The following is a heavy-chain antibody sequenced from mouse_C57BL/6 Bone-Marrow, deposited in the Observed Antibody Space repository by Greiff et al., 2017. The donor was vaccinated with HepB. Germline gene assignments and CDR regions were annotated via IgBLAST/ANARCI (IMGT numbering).Heavy chain of an antibody. D-gene: IGHD1-1*01. CDR1: GYTFTDYN. V-gene: IGHV1-22*01. CDR2: INPNNGGT. CDR3: AKPYGSSSFAY. J-gene: IGHJ3*01. Sequence: EVQLQQSGPELVKPGASVKMSCKASGYTFTDYNMHWVKQSHGKSLEWIGYINPNNGGTSYNQKFKGKATLTVNKSSSTAYMELSSLTSEDSAVYYCAKPYGSSSFAYWGQGTLVTVSA.